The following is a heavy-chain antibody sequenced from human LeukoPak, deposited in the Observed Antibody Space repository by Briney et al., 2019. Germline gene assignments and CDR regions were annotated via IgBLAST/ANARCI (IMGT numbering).Heavy chain of an antibody. CDR2: ISGSGDRT. D-gene: IGHD4-17*01. V-gene: IGHV3-23*01. CDR3: AKDPNGDYIGAFDM. CDR1: GITASSYA. Sequence: QPGGSLRLSCAASGITASSYAMTWVRQAPGKGLKWVSSISGSGDRTMYADSVKGRFTISRDNFKNTLYLQMNSLRAEDTALYHCAKDPNGDYIGAFDMWGQGTMVTVSS. J-gene: IGHJ3*02.